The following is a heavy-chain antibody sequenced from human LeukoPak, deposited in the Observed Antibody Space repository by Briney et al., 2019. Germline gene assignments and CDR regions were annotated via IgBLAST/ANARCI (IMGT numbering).Heavy chain of an antibody. V-gene: IGHV1-69*13. CDR2: IIPIFGTA. CDR1: GGTFSSYA. D-gene: IGHD4-17*01. J-gene: IGHJ3*02. Sequence: SVKVSCKASGGTFSSYAISWVRQAPGQGLEWMGGIIPIFGTANYAQKFQGRVTITADESTSTAYMELSSLRSEDTAVYYCAREDGGYGDYGISPDAFDIWGQGTMVTVSS. CDR3: AREDGGYGDYGISPDAFDI.